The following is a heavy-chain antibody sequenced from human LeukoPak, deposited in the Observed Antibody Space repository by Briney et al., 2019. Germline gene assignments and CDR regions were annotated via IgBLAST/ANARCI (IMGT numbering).Heavy chain of an antibody. D-gene: IGHD1-1*01. V-gene: IGHV3-33*01. J-gene: IGHJ4*02. CDR2: IWYEANNH. CDR1: GFTFSSYS. Sequence: GRSLRLSCETSGFTFSSYSMHWVRQAPGKGLEWVAVIWYEANNHYYADSVKGRFTISRDNSKNTLYLQMNSLRDEDTAVYYCVSPGRAGTTLPFDYWGQGTLVTVSA. CDR3: VSPGRAGTTLPFDY.